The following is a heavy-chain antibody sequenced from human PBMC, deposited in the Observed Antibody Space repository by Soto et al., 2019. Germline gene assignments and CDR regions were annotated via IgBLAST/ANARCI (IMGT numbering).Heavy chain of an antibody. D-gene: IGHD5-18*01. Sequence: ASVKVSCKASGYTLTSYAMNWVRQAPGQRLEWMGWINAGNGNTKYSQKFQGRVTITRDTSASTAYMELSSLRSEDTAVYYCARDPGYSNCNTWGQGTLVTVFS. J-gene: IGHJ5*02. CDR2: INAGNGNT. CDR3: ARDPGYSNCNT. V-gene: IGHV1-3*01. CDR1: GYTLTSYA.